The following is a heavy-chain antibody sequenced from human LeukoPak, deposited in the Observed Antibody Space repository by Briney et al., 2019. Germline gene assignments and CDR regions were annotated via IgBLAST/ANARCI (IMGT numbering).Heavy chain of an antibody. CDR1: GFTFSSYE. J-gene: IGHJ4*02. CDR3: AREGEYSSSSVDY. CDR2: ISSSGSTI. Sequence: EPGGSLRLSCAASGFTFSSYEMNWVRQAPGKGLEWVSYISSSGSTIYYADSVKGRFTISRDNAKNSLYLQMNSLRAEDTAVYYCAREGEYSSSSVDYWGQGTLVTVSS. V-gene: IGHV3-48*03. D-gene: IGHD6-6*01.